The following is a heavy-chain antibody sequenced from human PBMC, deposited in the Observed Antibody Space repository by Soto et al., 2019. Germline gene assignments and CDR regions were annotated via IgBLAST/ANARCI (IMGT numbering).Heavy chain of an antibody. CDR3: ARVERGTATTVVDAFDI. Sequence: QVQLQQWGAGLLKPSETLSLTCAVYGGFVSSGSYYWSWIRQPPGKGLEWIGEMSHSGGTHFNPSLKVRVTISVDTSKNHFSLEMGSVTAADTALYYCARVERGTATTVVDAFDIWGPGTMVTVSS. V-gene: IGHV4-34*01. D-gene: IGHD1-1*01. J-gene: IGHJ3*02. CDR2: MSHSGGT. CDR1: GGFVSSGSYY.